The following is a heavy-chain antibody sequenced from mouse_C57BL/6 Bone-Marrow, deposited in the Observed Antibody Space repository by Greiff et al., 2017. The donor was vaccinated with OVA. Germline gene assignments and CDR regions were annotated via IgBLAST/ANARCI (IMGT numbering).Heavy chain of an antibody. V-gene: IGHV5-4*01. Sequence: EVNVVESGGGLVKPGGSLKLSCAASGFTFSSYAMSWVRQTPEKRLEWVATISDGGSYTYYPDNVKGRFTISRDNAKNNLYLQMSHLKSEDTAMYYCARDSDGYYTYYFDYWGQGTTLTVSS. CDR3: ARDSDGYYTYYFDY. J-gene: IGHJ2*01. CDR2: ISDGGSYT. D-gene: IGHD2-3*01. CDR1: GFTFSSYA.